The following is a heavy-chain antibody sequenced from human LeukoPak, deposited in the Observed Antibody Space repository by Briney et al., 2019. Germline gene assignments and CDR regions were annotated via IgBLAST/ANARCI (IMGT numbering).Heavy chain of an antibody. Sequence: ASVKVSCKASGYTFTSYYMHWVRQAPGQGLEWMGIINPSGGSTSYAQKLQGRVTMTRDTSISTAYMELSRLRSDDTAVYYCARETPGDGYNYMDVWGKGTTVTISS. CDR1: GYTFTSYY. V-gene: IGHV1-46*01. CDR2: INPSGGST. CDR3: ARETPGDGYNYMDV. J-gene: IGHJ6*03. D-gene: IGHD5-24*01.